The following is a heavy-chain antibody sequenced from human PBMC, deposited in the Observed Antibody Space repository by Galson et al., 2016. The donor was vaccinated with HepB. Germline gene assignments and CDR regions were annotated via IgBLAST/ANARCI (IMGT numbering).Heavy chain of an antibody. CDR2: ISSGGDYI. D-gene: IGHD3-16*01. CDR1: GFTFKTYS. V-gene: IGHV3-21*01. Sequence: SLRLSCAVSGFTFKTYSMNWIRQAPGKGLEWVSSISSGGDYIYSADSVNGRFTISRDNAKDSLFLQANSLRAEDTAVYYCARCTTPSCVTAGAYAYWGQGTLVTVSA. CDR3: ARCTTPSCVTAGAYAY. J-gene: IGHJ4*02.